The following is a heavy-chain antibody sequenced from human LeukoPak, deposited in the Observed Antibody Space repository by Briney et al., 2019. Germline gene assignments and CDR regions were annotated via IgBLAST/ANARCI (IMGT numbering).Heavy chain of an antibody. V-gene: IGHV3-21*01. Sequence: GGSLRLSCAASGFTFRSYSMNWVRQAPGKGLEWVSSISSSSSYIYYAGSVKGRFTISRDNAKNSLYLQMNSLRAEDTAVYYCASGRCTNGVCYKGYYWGQGALVTVSS. J-gene: IGHJ4*02. CDR1: GFTFRSYS. D-gene: IGHD2-8*01. CDR2: ISSSSSYI. CDR3: ASGRCTNGVCYKGYY.